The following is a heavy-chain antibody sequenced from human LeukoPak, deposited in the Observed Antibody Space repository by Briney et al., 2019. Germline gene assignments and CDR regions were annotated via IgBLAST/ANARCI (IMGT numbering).Heavy chain of an antibody. V-gene: IGHV3-21*01. CDR3: ARDGSYFYDSSGQPRFDY. CDR1: GFTFSRYS. CDR2: ISSSSAFI. J-gene: IGHJ4*02. D-gene: IGHD3-22*01. Sequence: GGSLRLSCAASGFTFSRYSMNWVRQGPGKGLEWVSSISSSSAFIYYADSVKGRFTISRDIARNSLYLQMNSLRAEDTAVYYCARDGSYFYDSSGQPRFDYWGQGTLVTVSS.